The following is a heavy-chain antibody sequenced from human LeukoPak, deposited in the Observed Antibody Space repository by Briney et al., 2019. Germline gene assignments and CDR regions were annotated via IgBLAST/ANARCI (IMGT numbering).Heavy chain of an antibody. Sequence: GGSLRLSCAASGFTFSSYSMNWVRQAPGKGLEWVSSINSSSSYIYYADSVKGRFTISRDNAKNSLYLQMNSLRAEDTAVYYCARDLTVIVVFGHMDVWGRGTTVTVS. D-gene: IGHD3-22*01. CDR2: INSSSSYI. V-gene: IGHV3-21*01. CDR1: GFTFSSYS. J-gene: IGHJ6*03. CDR3: ARDLTVIVVFGHMDV.